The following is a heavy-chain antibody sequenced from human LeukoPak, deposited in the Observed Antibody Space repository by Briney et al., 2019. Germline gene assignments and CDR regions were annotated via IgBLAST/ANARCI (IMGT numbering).Heavy chain of an antibody. CDR3: ASSDYIGVDY. CDR2: IYYSGST. D-gene: IGHD4-11*01. Sequence: SETLSLTCTVSGGSISSSSYYWGWLRQPPGKGLEWIGSIYYSGSTYYNPSLKSRVTISVDTSKNQFSLKLSSVTAADTAVYYCASSDYIGVDYWGQGTLVTVSS. CDR1: GGSISSSSYY. V-gene: IGHV4-39*01. J-gene: IGHJ4*02.